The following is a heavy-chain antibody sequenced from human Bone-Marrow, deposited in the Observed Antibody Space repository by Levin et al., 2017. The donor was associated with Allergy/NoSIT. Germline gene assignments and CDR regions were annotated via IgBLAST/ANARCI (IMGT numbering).Heavy chain of an antibody. CDR3: TPAYYFDS. J-gene: IGHJ4*02. CDR1: GDTLRDLS. D-gene: IGHD2-21*01. Sequence: ASVKVSCKVSGDTLRDLSMHWVRQVPGRGLEWMGGVDPEDKETVYAQKFQGRLTLTEDTSTDTAYMDLTNLRSEDTAFYYCTPAYYFDSWGQGTLVTVSS. CDR2: VDPEDKET. V-gene: IGHV1-24*01.